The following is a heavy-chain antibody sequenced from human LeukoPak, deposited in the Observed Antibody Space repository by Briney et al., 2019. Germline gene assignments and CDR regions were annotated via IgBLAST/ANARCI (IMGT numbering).Heavy chain of an antibody. CDR2: INPSGGST. D-gene: IGHD2-2*01. V-gene: IGHV1-46*01. CDR3: ARGDQDIVVVPAAHYDAFGI. Sequence: ASVKVSCKASGYTFTSYYMHWVRQAPGQGLEWMGIINPSGGSTSYAQKFQGRVTMTRDTSTSTVYMELSSLRSEDTAVYYCARGDQDIVVVPAAHYDAFGIWGQGTMVTVSS. J-gene: IGHJ3*02. CDR1: GYTFTSYY.